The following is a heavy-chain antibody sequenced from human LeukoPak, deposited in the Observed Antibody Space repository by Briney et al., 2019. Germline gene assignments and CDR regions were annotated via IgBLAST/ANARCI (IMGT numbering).Heavy chain of an antibody. J-gene: IGHJ2*01. CDR2: IYHSGST. D-gene: IGHD2-15*01. Sequence: PSETLSLTCTVSGYSISSGYYWGWIRQPAGKGLEWIGSIYHSGSTSYNPSLKSRVTISVDTSKNQFSLKLSSVTAADTAVYYCARGPYCSGGTCYSTGRYFDLWGRGTLVTVSS. V-gene: IGHV4-38-2*02. CDR3: ARGPYCSGGTCYSTGRYFDL. CDR1: GYSISSGYY.